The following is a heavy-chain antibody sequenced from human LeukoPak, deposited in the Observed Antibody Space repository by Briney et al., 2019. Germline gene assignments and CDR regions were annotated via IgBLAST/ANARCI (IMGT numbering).Heavy chain of an antibody. CDR2: IYPGDSDT. D-gene: IGHD6-19*01. CDR1: GYSFTSYW. J-gene: IGHJ4*02. V-gene: IGHV5-51*01. Sequence: GESLKISCNGSGYSFTSYWIAWVRQMPGKGLEWMGIIYPGDSDTRYSPSFQGQVTISADKSIGTAYLQWSSLKASDTAKYYCATLWASGWQNPLGYWGQGTLVTVPS. CDR3: ATLWASGWQNPLGY.